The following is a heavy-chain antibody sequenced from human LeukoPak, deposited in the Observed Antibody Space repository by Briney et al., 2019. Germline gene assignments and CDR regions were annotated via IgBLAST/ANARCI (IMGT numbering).Heavy chain of an antibody. D-gene: IGHD3-3*01. V-gene: IGHV3-21*05. CDR1: GGPIDSTNW. CDR3: ARARTLRFLEWLYYFDY. Sequence: PSETLSLTCDVSGGPIDSTNWWNWVRQAPGKGLEWVSYISSSSSYTNYADSVKGRFTISRDNAKNSLYLQMNSLRAEDTAVYYCARARTLRFLEWLYYFDYWGQGTLVTVSS. CDR2: ISSSSSYT. J-gene: IGHJ4*02.